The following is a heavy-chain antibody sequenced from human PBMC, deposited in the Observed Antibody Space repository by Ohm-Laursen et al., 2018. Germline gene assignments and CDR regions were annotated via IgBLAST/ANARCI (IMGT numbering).Heavy chain of an antibody. CDR3: ARAVAAAGTITY. CDR1: GFTFSSYS. D-gene: IGHD6-13*01. V-gene: IGHV3-53*01. Sequence: SLRLSCAASGFTFSSYSMNWVRQAPGKGLEWVSVIYSGGNTYYADSVKGRFTISRDNSKNTLYLQMNSLRAEDTAVYYCARAVAAAGTITYWGQGTLVTVSS. J-gene: IGHJ4*02. CDR2: IYSGGNT.